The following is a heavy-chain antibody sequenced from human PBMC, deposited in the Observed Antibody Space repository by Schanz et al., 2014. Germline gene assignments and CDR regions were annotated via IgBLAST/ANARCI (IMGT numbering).Heavy chain of an antibody. D-gene: IGHD4-4*01. V-gene: IGHV1-2*02. CDR2: INPHSGTT. CDR1: GYSFAAFF. CDR3: ARDQTETTNWFDP. J-gene: IGHJ5*01. Sequence: QVQLVQSGAEVRKPGASVRVSCKASGYSFAAFFIHWVRQTPGQGLEWMGCINPHSGTTYYAQKFQDRVTLTSDASLAPVYMEVHSLTTDDTAVFVCARDQTETTNWFDPWGQGTRVTVSS.